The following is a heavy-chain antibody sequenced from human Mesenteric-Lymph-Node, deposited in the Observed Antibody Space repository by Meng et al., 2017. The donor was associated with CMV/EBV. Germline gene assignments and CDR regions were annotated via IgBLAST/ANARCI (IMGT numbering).Heavy chain of an antibody. D-gene: IGHD3-22*01. J-gene: IGHJ4*02. V-gene: IGHV3-30-3*01. CDR2: ISYDGSNK. CDR1: GFAFNSSA. CDR3: ASNYYDILGSDY. Sequence: AAFGFAFNSSAMRWVRQAPGKGLEWVTVISYDGSNKYYADSVKGRFTISRDNSKNTLYLQMNSLRAEDTAVYYCASNYYDILGSDYWGQGTLVTVSS.